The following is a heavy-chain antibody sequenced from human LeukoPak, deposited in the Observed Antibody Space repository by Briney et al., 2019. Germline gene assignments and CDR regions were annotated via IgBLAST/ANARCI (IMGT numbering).Heavy chain of an antibody. Sequence: SETLSLTCAVYGGSFSGYYWSWIRQPPGKGLEWIGEINHSGSTYYNPSLKSRVTISVDTSKNQFSLKLSSVTAADTAVYYCARSSGWPIDYWGQGTLVTVSS. CDR2: INHSGST. CDR1: GGSFSGYY. CDR3: ARSSGWPIDY. J-gene: IGHJ4*02. D-gene: IGHD6-19*01. V-gene: IGHV4-34*01.